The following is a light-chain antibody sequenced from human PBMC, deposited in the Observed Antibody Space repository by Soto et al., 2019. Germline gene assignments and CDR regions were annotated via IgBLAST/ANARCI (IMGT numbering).Light chain of an antibody. CDR1: HSVSSY. V-gene: IGKV3-11*01. CDR3: QQRSNSPT. Sequence: EIVLTQSPATLSFSPGDRATLSCRASHSVSSYLAWYQQKPGQAPRLLIYDASNRATGIPARFSGSWSGTDSAPTISRLEHEVLSVYYCQQRSNSPTFGPGTKVYIK. CDR2: DAS. J-gene: IGKJ1*01.